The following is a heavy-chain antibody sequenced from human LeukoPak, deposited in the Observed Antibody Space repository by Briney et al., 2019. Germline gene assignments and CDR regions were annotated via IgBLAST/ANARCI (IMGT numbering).Heavy chain of an antibody. CDR1: GGSISSGGYH. CDR3: ARGHEDARGAFDI. Sequence: PSQTLSLTCTVSGGSISSGGYHWSWIRQHPGKGLEWIGYIYYSGSTYYNPSLKSRVTISVDTSKNQFSLKLSSVTAADTAVYYCARGHEDARGAFDIWGQGTMVTVSS. V-gene: IGHV4-31*03. CDR2: IYYSGST. J-gene: IGHJ3*02.